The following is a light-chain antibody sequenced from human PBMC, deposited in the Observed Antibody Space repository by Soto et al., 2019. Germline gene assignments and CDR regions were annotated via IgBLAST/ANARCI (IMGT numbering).Light chain of an antibody. Sequence: AIQMTQSPSSLSASVGDRVTITCRQSKGIGDELGWYQQKAGKAPNLLISAASRLQSGVPSRFSGRGSGTDFTLTISSLQPEDFATYYCLQDYDYPRTFGQGTKVELK. CDR3: LQDYDYPRT. CDR2: AAS. J-gene: IGKJ1*01. V-gene: IGKV1-6*01. CDR1: KGIGDE.